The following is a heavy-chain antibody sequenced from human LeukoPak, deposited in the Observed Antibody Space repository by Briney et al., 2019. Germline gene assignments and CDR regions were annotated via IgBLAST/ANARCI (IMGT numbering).Heavy chain of an antibody. CDR3: ARDDSSGYYFSKY. CDR2: ISGSGGST. Sequence: EGSLRLSCAASGFTFSSYAMSWVRQAPGKGLEWVSAISGSGGSTCYADSVKGRFTISRDNSKNTLYLQMNSLRAEDTAVYYCARDDSSGYYFSKYWGQGTLVTVSS. CDR1: GFTFSSYA. D-gene: IGHD3-22*01. V-gene: IGHV3-23*01. J-gene: IGHJ4*02.